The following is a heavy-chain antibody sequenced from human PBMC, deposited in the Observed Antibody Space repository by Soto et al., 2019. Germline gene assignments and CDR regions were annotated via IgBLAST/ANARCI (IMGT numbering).Heavy chain of an antibody. CDR1: GFTFSSYA. Sequence: GGSLRLSCAASGFTFSSYAMSWVRQAPGKGLEWVSAISGSGGSTYYADSVKGRFTISRDNSKNTLYLQMNSLRAEDTAVYYCAKSVRDTAMVTYYFDYWGQGTLVTVSS. V-gene: IGHV3-23*01. J-gene: IGHJ4*02. CDR2: ISGSGGST. D-gene: IGHD5-18*01. CDR3: AKSVRDTAMVTYYFDY.